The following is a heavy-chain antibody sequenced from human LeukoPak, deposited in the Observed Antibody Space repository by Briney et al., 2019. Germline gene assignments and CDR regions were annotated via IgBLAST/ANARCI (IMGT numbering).Heavy chain of an antibody. CDR2: IIPVFDRP. D-gene: IGHD1-1*01. J-gene: IGHJ4*02. V-gene: IGHV1-69*13. CDR3: ARGTGTTNFGY. Sequence: AASVKVSCKTIGGRFKSHGFSWVRQAPGQGLEWMGGIIPVFDRPTYAQNFEGRVTITADESTSTAYMELSSLRSEDTAVYYCARGTGTTNFGYWGQGTLVTVSS. CDR1: GGRFKSHG.